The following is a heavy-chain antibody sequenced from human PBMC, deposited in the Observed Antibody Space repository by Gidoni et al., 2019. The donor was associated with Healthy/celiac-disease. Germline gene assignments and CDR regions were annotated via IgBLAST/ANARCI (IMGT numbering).Heavy chain of an antibody. D-gene: IGHD6-19*01. CDR1: GFTCSSYG. Sequence: QVQLVESGGGVVQPGRSLRLSCAASGFTCSSYGMHWVRQAPGKGLEWVAVIWYDGSNKYYADSVKGRFTISRDNSKNTLYLQMNSLRAEDTAVYYCARDMSSGWSCMDVWGQGTTVTVSS. V-gene: IGHV3-33*01. J-gene: IGHJ6*02. CDR3: ARDMSSGWSCMDV. CDR2: IWYDGSNK.